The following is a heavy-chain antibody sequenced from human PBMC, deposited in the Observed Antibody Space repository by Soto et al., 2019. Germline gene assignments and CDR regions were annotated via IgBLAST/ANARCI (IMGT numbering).Heavy chain of an antibody. V-gene: IGHV5-10-1*01. CDR2: IDPRDSYV. J-gene: IGHJ5*02. CDR3: ARLFCSTTTCDGWFDP. D-gene: IGHD2-2*01. Sequence: PGESLKISCTGFGYTFTTFWVTWVRQMPGKGLEWMGRIDPRDSYVNYSPSFQGHVTISVDKSISTAYLQWGSLKASDTAMYYCARLFCSTTTCDGWFDPWGQGTLVTVSS. CDR1: GYTFTTFW.